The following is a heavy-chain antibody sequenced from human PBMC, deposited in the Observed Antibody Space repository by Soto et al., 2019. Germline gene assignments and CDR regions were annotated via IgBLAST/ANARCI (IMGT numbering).Heavy chain of an antibody. D-gene: IGHD6-13*01. CDR3: ARGGQQLVNWFDP. CDR2: IYYSGST. J-gene: IGHJ5*02. CDR1: GGSISSGGYD. V-gene: IGHV4-31*03. Sequence: SETLSLTCTVSGGSISSGGYDWSWIHQHPGKGLEWIGYIYYSGSTYYNPSLKSRVTISVDTSKNQFSLKLSSVTAADTAVYYCARGGQQLVNWFDPWGQGTLVTVSS.